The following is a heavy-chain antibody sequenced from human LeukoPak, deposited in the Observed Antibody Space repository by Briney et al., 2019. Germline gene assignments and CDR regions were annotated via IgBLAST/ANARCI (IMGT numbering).Heavy chain of an antibody. CDR1: GGSISSYY. CDR2: IYTSGST. CDR3: AREVRDSYDSSGYYSFDY. V-gene: IGHV4-4*07. J-gene: IGHJ4*02. Sequence: SETLSLTCTVSGGSISSYYWSWIRQPPGKGLEWIWRIYTSGSTNYNPSLKSRVTMSVDTSKNQFSLKLSSVTAADTAVYYCAREVRDSYDSSGYYSFDYWGQGTLVTVSS. D-gene: IGHD3-22*01.